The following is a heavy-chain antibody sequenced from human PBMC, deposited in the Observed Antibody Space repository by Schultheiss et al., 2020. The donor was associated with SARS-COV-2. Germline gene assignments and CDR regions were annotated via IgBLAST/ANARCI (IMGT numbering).Heavy chain of an antibody. J-gene: IGHJ4*02. V-gene: IGHV4-34*01. CDR3: ARGRFLPKLSLGEFGYYDSSGYYPSYFDY. CDR1: GGSFSGYY. Sequence: SETLSLTCAVYGGSFSGYYWSWIRQPPGKGLEWIGEINHSGSTNYNPSLKSRVTISVDTSKNQFSLKLSSVTAADTAVYYCARGRFLPKLSLGEFGYYDSSGYYPSYFDYWGQGTLVTVSS. CDR2: INHSGST. D-gene: IGHD3-22*01.